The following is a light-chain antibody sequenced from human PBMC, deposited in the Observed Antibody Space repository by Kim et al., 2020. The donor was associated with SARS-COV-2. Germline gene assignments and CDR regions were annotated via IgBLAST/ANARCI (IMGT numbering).Light chain of an antibody. CDR2: GAS. CDR3: QKYNSAPRT. CDR1: QGISEY. V-gene: IGKV1-27*01. J-gene: IGKJ1*01. Sequence: ASVGERITIACRASQGISEYLAWYQQRPGKVPKLLIYGASVLQSGAPSRFSGSGSGTVLTLTISRLQPEDVGTYYCQKYNSAPRTFGQGTKVDIK.